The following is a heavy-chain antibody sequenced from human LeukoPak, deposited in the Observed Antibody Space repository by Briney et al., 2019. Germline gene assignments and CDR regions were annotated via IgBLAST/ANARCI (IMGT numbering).Heavy chain of an antibody. Sequence: PSETLSLTCSVSGASISSYYWSWIRQPPGEGLEWIAYIYYSGSTNYNPSLKSRVTISVDTSKNQFSLKLSSVTAADTAVYYCARLTMKNYYFDYWGQGTLVTVSS. D-gene: IGHD3-22*01. CDR1: GASISSYY. CDR2: IYYSGST. J-gene: IGHJ4*02. V-gene: IGHV4-59*01. CDR3: ARLTMKNYYFDY.